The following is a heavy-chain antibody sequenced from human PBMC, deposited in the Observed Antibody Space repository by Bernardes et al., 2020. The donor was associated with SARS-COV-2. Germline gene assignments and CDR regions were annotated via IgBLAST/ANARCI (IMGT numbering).Heavy chain of an antibody. J-gene: IGHJ6*02. CDR2: IWYDGTKK. V-gene: IGHV3-33*01. CDR1: GSNFNNYG. D-gene: IGHD2-15*01. CDR3: ARGPHVVVAVSANKWYAMDV. Sequence: GGSLRLSCVASGSNFNNYGMHWVRQAPGKGLEWVALIWYDGTKKFYADSAKGRFTISRDNSKNTVYLQLNSLRAEDTAVYYCARGPHVVVAVSANKWYAMDVWGQGTTVTVSS.